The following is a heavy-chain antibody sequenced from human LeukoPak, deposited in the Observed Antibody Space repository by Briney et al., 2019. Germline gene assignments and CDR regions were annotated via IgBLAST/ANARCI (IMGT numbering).Heavy chain of an antibody. CDR2: ISAYNGNA. Sequence: GASVKVSCKASSYTFTSYGISWVRQAPGQGLEWMGWISAYNGNANYAQKLQGRVTMTTDTSTSTAYMELRSLRSDDTAVYYCARDLYGANYYGSGSCFDYWGQGTLVTVSS. J-gene: IGHJ4*02. CDR1: SYTFTSYG. CDR3: ARDLYGANYYGSGSCFDY. D-gene: IGHD3-10*01. V-gene: IGHV1-18*01.